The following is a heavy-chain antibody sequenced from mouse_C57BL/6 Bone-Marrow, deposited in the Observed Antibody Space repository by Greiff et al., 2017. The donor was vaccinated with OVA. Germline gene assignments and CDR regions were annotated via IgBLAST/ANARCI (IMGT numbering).Heavy chain of an antibody. Sequence: QVQLQQSGPELVKPGASVKISCKASGYAFSSSWMNWVKQRPGKGLEWIGRIYPGDGDTNYNGKFKGKATLTADKSSSTAYMQLSSLTSEDSAVYFCAKITTVVATDNYAMDYWGQGTSVTVSS. J-gene: IGHJ4*01. CDR1: GYAFSSSW. V-gene: IGHV1-82*01. CDR2: IYPGDGDT. D-gene: IGHD1-1*01. CDR3: AKITTVVATDNYAMDY.